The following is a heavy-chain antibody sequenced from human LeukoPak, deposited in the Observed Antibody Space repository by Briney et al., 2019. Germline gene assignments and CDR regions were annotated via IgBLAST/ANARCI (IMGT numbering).Heavy chain of an antibody. CDR3: ARGGYANSYGY. D-gene: IGHD2-2*01. Sequence: SETLSLTCTVSGGSISSYYWSWIRQPPGKGLEWIGYIYYSGSTNYNPSLKSRVTISVDTSKNQFSLKLSSVTAADTAVYYCARGGYANSYGYWGQRTLVTVSS. CDR2: IYYSGST. J-gene: IGHJ4*02. CDR1: GGSISSYY. V-gene: IGHV4-59*01.